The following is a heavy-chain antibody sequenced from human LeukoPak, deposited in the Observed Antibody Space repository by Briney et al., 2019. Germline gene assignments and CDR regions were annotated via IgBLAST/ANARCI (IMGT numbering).Heavy chain of an antibody. J-gene: IGHJ4*02. V-gene: IGHV3-7*03. CDR3: ASGGYSFFY. CDR1: VFSFSSYW. D-gene: IGHD5-18*01. CDR2: IKQDGSEK. Sequence: GGSLRLSCAASVFSFSSYWMNWGRQAPGKGPEWVSNIKQDGSEKYYMASVKGRFTISRDNAKNSLYLQMNSLRAEDTAVYYCASGGYSFFYWGQGTLVTVSS.